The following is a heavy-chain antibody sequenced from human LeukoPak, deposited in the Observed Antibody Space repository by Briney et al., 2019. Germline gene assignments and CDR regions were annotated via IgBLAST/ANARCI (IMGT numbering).Heavy chain of an antibody. CDR3: TRVAFHDAFDI. CDR2: INPNSGGT. V-gene: IGHV1-2*02. Sequence: ASVKVSFKASGYTFTGYYMHWVRQAPGQGLEWMGWINPNSGGTNYAQKFQGRVTTTRDTSISTAYMELSRLRSDDTAVYYCTRVAFHDAFDIWGQGTMVTVSS. CDR1: GYTFTGYY. J-gene: IGHJ3*02. D-gene: IGHD5-12*01.